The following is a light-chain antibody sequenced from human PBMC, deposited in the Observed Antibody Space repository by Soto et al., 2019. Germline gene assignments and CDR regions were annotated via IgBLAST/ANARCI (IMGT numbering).Light chain of an antibody. CDR2: DVS. V-gene: IGLV2-14*03. CDR3: SSFTISSTWV. CDR1: TRDVGGYNR. Sequence: QSALTQPASVSGSPGQSITISCTGTTRDVGGYNRVSWYQQHPGKAPTLMIKDVSNRPSGVSDSFSGSKSGNTASLTISGLKPEYEADYYFSSFTISSTWVFGGGTKLTV. J-gene: IGLJ3*02.